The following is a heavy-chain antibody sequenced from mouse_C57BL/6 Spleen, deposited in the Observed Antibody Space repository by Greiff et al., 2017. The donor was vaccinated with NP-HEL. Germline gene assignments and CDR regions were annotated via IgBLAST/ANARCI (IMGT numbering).Heavy chain of an antibody. D-gene: IGHD2-3*01. CDR3: ARPLVYDSREAWFAY. J-gene: IGHJ3*01. Sequence: EVKLVESGGDLVKPGGSLKLSCAASGFTFSSYGMSWVRQTPDKRLEWVATISSGGSYTYYPDSVKGRFTISRDNAKNTLYLQMSSLKSEDTAMYYCARPLVYDSREAWFAYWGQGTLVTVSA. CDR1: GFTFSSYG. CDR2: ISSGGSYT. V-gene: IGHV5-6*01.